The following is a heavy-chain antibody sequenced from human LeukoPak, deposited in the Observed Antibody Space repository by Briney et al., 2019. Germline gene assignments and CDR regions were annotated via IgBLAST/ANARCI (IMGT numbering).Heavy chain of an antibody. Sequence: GGSLRLSCAASGFTFSSYWMHWVRQAPGKGLVWVSRINCDGSSTSYADSVKGRFTISRDNAKNTLYLQMNSLRAEDTAVYYCARPYYDILTGTLQDWFDSWGQGTLVTVSS. D-gene: IGHD3-9*01. CDR3: ARPYYDILTGTLQDWFDS. V-gene: IGHV3-74*01. J-gene: IGHJ5*01. CDR2: INCDGSST. CDR1: GFTFSSYW.